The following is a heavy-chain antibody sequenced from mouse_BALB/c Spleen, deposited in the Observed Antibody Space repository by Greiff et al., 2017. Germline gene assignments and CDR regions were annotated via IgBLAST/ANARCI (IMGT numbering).Heavy chain of an antibody. CDR2: IWAGGST. Sequence: VKLMESGPGLVAPSQSLSITCTVSGFSLTSYGVHWVRQPPGKGLEWLGVIWAGGSTNYNSALMSRLSISKDNSKSQVFLKMNSLQTDDTAMYYCARDHRGFYAMDYWGQGTSVTVSS. CDR1: GFSLTSYG. V-gene: IGHV2-9*02. CDR3: ARDHRGFYAMDY. D-gene: IGHD3-1*01. J-gene: IGHJ4*01.